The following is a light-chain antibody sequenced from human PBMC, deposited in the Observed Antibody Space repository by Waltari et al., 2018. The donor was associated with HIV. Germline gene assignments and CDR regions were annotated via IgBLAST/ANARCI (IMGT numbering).Light chain of an antibody. J-gene: IGLJ2*01. Sequence: QSLLTQPPSVSGAPGQRVTISCTGSSSNIGAGFDVHWYQQLPGTVPNLLIYGNTNLSSRVPHRFSGSTSVTSASLSLTGLQAVDEADYYCQSYDRSRSGYVVFGGGTKLTVL. CDR3: QSYDRSRSGYVV. CDR1: SSNIGAGFD. V-gene: IGLV1-40*01. CDR2: GNT.